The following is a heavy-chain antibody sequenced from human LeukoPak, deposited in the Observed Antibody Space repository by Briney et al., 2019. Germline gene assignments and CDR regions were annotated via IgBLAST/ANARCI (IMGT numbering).Heavy chain of an antibody. CDR2: IYPGDSDT. J-gene: IGHJ4*02. V-gene: IGHV5-51*01. CDR3: ARASSIAARLLDY. D-gene: IGHD6-6*01. Sequence: GESLKISCKGSGYSFTSYWIGWVRQMPGKGLEWMGIIYPGDSDTRYSPSFQGHVTISADKSISTAYLQWSSLKASDTAMYYCARASSIAARLLDYWGQGTLVTVSS. CDR1: GYSFTSYW.